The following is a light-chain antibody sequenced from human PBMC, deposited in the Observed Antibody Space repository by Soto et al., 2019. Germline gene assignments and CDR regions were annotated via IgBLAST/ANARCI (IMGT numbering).Light chain of an antibody. Sequence: QSALTQPASASGSPGQSITISCTGTSSVVGGYDYVSWYQQLPGKAPKLMIYDVNNRPSGVSNRFSGSKSGNTASLTISGLQAEDEADYYCSSYTGTSTFVFGGGTKVTVL. V-gene: IGLV2-14*01. CDR2: DVN. J-gene: IGLJ1*01. CDR3: SSYTGTSTFV. CDR1: SSVVGGYDY.